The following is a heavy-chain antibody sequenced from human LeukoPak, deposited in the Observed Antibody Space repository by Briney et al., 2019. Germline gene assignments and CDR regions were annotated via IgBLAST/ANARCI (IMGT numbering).Heavy chain of an antibody. CDR3: ATEVKAAAGIDTGSYYYNGMDV. D-gene: IGHD6-13*01. J-gene: IGHJ6*02. Sequence: PGGSLRLSCAVSGFSFYTYGIHWVRHAPGKGLEWVAVIWNDGSNKYYADFVKGRFTISRDNSKNTLYLQMNSLRTEDTAVYFCATEVKAAAGIDTGSYYYNGMDVWGQGTTVTVSS. V-gene: IGHV3-33*01. CDR2: IWNDGSNK. CDR1: GFSFYTYG.